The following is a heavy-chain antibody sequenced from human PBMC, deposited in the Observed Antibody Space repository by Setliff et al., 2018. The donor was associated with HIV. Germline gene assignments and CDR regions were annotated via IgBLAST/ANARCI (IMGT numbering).Heavy chain of an antibody. CDR2: INPNSGGT. J-gene: IGHJ3*02. CDR3: ARGGYSGEFLDAFDI. CDR1: GYMFSGFH. V-gene: IGHV1-2*06. Sequence: ASVKVSCKASGYMFSGFHMHWVRQAAGQGLEWMGRINPNSGGTNYAQKFQGRVTMTRDTSISTAYMELSRLRSDDTAVYYCARGGYSGEFLDAFDIWGQGTLVAVSS. D-gene: IGHD5-12*01.